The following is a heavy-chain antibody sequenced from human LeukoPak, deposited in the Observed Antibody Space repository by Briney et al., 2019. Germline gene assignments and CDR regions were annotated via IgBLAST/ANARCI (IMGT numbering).Heavy chain of an antibody. Sequence: ASVKVSCKASGYTFTGYYMHWVRQAPGQELEWMGWINPNSGGTNYAQKFQGRVTMTRDTSISTAYMELSRLRSDDTAVYYCARDLEQWLDGGDAFDIWGQGTMVTVSS. CDR1: GYTFTGYY. V-gene: IGHV1-2*02. CDR2: INPNSGGT. CDR3: ARDLEQWLDGGDAFDI. D-gene: IGHD6-19*01. J-gene: IGHJ3*02.